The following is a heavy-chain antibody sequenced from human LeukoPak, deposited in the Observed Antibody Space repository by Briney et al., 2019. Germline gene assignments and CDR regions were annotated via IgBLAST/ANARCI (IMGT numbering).Heavy chain of an antibody. CDR2: IKEDGSEK. V-gene: IGHV3-7*01. CDR1: GFTFSRFW. Sequence: GGSLRLSCAVSGFTFSRFWMNWVRQAPGKGLEWVANIKEDGSEKYYVDSVKGRFTISRGNAKTSMYLQMNSLRAEDTAVYYCARGSSASWYPLDYWGQGTLVTVSS. J-gene: IGHJ4*02. D-gene: IGHD6-13*01. CDR3: ARGSSASWYPLDY.